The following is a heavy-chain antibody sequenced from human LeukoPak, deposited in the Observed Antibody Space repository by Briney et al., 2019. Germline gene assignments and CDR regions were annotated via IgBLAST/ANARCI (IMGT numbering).Heavy chain of an antibody. CDR1: GFTFSSYA. CDR3: ARARVWSGHFYSYYMDV. V-gene: IGHV3-23*01. CDR2: ITGSASTT. Sequence: GGSLTLSCVVSGFTFSSYAMTWVRQAPGKGLEWVSTITGSASTTYYADSVKGRFTISRDNSKNTLSLQLNSLRAVDTAVYYCARARVWSGHFYSYYMDVSGRGTTVTVSS. J-gene: IGHJ6*03. D-gene: IGHD3-3*01.